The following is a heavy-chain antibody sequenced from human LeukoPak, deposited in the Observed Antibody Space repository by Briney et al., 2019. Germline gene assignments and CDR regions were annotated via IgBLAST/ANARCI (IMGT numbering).Heavy chain of an antibody. D-gene: IGHD3-10*01. CDR1: GFTFSSYW. CDR2: IKQDGSEK. J-gene: IGHJ3*02. Sequence: GGSLRPSCAASGFTFSSYWMSWVRQAPGKGLEWVANIKQDGSEKYYVDSVKGRFTISRDNAKNSLYLQMNSLRAEDTAVYYCARDQYRITMVRGVIGIWGQGTMVTVSS. V-gene: IGHV3-7*01. CDR3: ARDQYRITMVRGVIGI.